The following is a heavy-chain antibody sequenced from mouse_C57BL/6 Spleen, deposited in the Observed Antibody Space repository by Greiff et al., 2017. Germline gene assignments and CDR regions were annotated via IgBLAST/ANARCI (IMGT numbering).Heavy chain of an antibody. CDR3: ARANLRTGYYFDY. J-gene: IGHJ2*01. CDR2: IYPGSGST. Sequence: VQLQQSGAELVKPGASVKMSCKASGYTFTSYWITWVKQRPGQGLEWIGDIYPGSGSTNYNEKFKSKATLTVDTSSSTAYMQLSSLTSEDSAVYYCARANLRTGYYFDYWGQGTTLTVSS. CDR1: GYTFTSYW. V-gene: IGHV1-55*01.